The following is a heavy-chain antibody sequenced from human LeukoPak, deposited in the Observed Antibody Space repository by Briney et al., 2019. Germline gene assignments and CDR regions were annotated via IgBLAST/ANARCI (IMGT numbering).Heavy chain of an antibody. Sequence: GGSLRLSCAASGFTFSDFYMSWIRQAPGKGLEWISYISSSGVTIYYADSVKGRFTISRDNAKNILYLQMNGLRAEDTAVYYCARVLALPGSSVEGYYYYGMDVWGQGTTVTVSS. CDR2: ISSSGVTI. CDR3: ARVLALPGSSVEGYYYYGMDV. CDR1: GFTFSDFY. D-gene: IGHD6-6*01. J-gene: IGHJ6*02. V-gene: IGHV3-11*01.